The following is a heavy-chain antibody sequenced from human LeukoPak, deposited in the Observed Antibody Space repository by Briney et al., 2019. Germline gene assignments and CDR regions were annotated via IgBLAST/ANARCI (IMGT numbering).Heavy chain of an antibody. CDR1: GRSISINRYH. D-gene: IGHD6-13*01. Sequence: PSETLSLTCTVSGRSISINRYHSGWIPQPPGNGRERIATTHYRRDTHPQPALKSRVTRTVDTSHNQCSLTLNSVNAADSILYYCGRHLGNWYWGFVSWGQRAKVTDSS. CDR3: GRHLGNWYWGFVS. CDR2: THYRRDT. V-gene: IGHV4-39*01. J-gene: IGHJ3*02.